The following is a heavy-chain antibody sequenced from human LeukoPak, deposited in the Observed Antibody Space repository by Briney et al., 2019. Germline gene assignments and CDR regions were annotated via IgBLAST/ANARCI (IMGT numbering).Heavy chain of an antibody. V-gene: IGHV1-18*01. Sequence: ASVKASCKASGYTFTSYGISWVRQAPGQGLEWLGWISAYNGNTNYAQKLQGRVTMTTDTSTSTAYMELRSLRSDDTAVYYCARAPHYYDSSGYLDWGQGTLVTVSS. CDR2: ISAYNGNT. CDR3: ARAPHYYDSSGYLD. CDR1: GYTFTSYG. D-gene: IGHD3-22*01. J-gene: IGHJ4*02.